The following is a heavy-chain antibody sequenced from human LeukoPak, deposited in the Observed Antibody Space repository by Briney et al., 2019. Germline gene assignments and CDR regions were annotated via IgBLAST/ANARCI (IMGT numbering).Heavy chain of an antibody. J-gene: IGHJ4*02. CDR2: INHSGST. V-gene: IGHV4-34*01. D-gene: IGHD2-2*01. Sequence: SESLSLTCDVSGGSFSGYYWSWIRQPPGKGLEWIGEINHSGSTNYNPSLKSRGTISVDTSKNQFPLKLSSVTAADTAVYYCERGRKVVVVPAARGPHYHFDYWGQGTLVTVSS. CDR1: GGSFSGYY. CDR3: ERGRKVVVVPAARGPHYHFDY.